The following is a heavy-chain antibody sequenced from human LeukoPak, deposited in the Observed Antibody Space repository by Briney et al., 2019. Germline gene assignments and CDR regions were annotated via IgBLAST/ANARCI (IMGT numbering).Heavy chain of an antibody. J-gene: IGHJ3*02. Sequence: ASVKVSCKASGYIFTSYYIHWVRQAPGQGLEWMGWINPNSGDTNFAQKFQGWVTLTRDTSLSTAYMDLSSLKSDDTAVYYCARASRVLRYFEWLEGTDAFGIWGQGTVVTVSS. CDR2: INPNSGDT. D-gene: IGHD3-9*01. CDR1: GYIFTSYY. V-gene: IGHV1-2*04. CDR3: ARASRVLRYFEWLEGTDAFGI.